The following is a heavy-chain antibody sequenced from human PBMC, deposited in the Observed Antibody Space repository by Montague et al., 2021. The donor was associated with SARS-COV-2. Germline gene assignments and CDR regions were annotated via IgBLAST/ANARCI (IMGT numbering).Heavy chain of an antibody. Sequence: SLRLSCAASGFTFSNYDMNWVRQAPGKGLEWISNISTSAYTKSYAGSVKGRFTISRDNGKNSLYLQMNSLRVEDTAVYYCTRDYRSIVGDGLDIWGQGTMVTVSS. J-gene: IGHJ3*02. D-gene: IGHD3-16*02. V-gene: IGHV3-48*03. CDR2: ISTSAYTK. CDR1: GFTFSNYD. CDR3: TRDYRSIVGDGLDI.